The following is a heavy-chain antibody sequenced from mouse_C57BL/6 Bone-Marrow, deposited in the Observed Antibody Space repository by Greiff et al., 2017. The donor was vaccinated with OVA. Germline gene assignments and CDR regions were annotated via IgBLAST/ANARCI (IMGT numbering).Heavy chain of an antibody. J-gene: IGHJ3*01. CDR3: ARDDYDGGTWFAY. V-gene: IGHV1-26*01. Sequence: EVQLQQSGPELVKPGASVKISCKASGYTFTDSYMNWVKQSHGKSLEWIGDINPNNGGTSYNQKFKGKATLTVDKSSSTAYMELRSLTSEDSAVYYCARDDYDGGTWFAYWGQGTLVTVSA. D-gene: IGHD2-4*01. CDR2: INPNNGGT. CDR1: GYTFTDSY.